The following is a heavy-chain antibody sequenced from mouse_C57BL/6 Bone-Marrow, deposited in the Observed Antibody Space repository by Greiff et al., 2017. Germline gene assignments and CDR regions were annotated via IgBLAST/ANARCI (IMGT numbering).Heavy chain of an antibody. J-gene: IGHJ3*01. Sequence: QVQLQQSGAELARPGASVKLSCKASGYTFTSYGISWVKQRTGQGLEWIGEIYPRSGNTYYNEKFKGKATLTADKSSSTAYMELRSLTSEYSAVYCCARCDGPWFAYWGQGTLVTVSA. V-gene: IGHV1-81*01. D-gene: IGHD2-3*01. CDR2: IYPRSGNT. CDR1: GYTFTSYG. CDR3: ARCDGPWFAY.